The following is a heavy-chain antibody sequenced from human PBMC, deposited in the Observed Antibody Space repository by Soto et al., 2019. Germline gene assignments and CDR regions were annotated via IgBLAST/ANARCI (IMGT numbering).Heavy chain of an antibody. V-gene: IGHV3-11*01. CDR2: ISSSGSTI. D-gene: IGHD5-18*01. CDR3: ARVDTAMVRAIGY. Sequence: GGSLRLSCAASGFTFSDYYMSWIRQAPGKGLEWVSYISSSGSTIYYADSVKGRFTISRDNAKNSLYLQMNSLRAEDTAVYYWARVDTAMVRAIGYWGQGTLVTVSS. J-gene: IGHJ4*02. CDR1: GFTFSDYY.